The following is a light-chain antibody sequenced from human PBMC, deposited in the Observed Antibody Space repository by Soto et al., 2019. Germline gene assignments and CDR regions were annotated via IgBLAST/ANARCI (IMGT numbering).Light chain of an antibody. CDR3: QQYNSYRT. Sequence: DIQMTQSPSTLSASIGDRVTITCRASQSISTWLAWYQQKPGKAPKLLIYKASSLESGVPSRFSGSGSGTEFTLTISILQPDDFATYYCQQYNSYRTFGQGTKVDIK. CDR2: KAS. CDR1: QSISTW. J-gene: IGKJ1*01. V-gene: IGKV1-5*03.